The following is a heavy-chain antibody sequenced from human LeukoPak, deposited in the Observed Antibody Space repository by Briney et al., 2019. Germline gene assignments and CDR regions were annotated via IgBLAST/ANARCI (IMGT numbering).Heavy chain of an antibody. D-gene: IGHD3-3*01. CDR1: GGSISSYY. CDR2: MYSRGST. V-gene: IGHV4-4*07. J-gene: IGHJ3*02. CDR3: ARGRFCSADVCSGGDAFDI. Sequence: SETLSLTCTVSGGSISSYYWSWVRQPAGKGLEWIGRMYSRGSTNYNPSLKSRVTMSLDTSKNQFSLKLKSLTAADTALYYCARGRFCSADVCSGGDAFDIWGRGTMVSVSS.